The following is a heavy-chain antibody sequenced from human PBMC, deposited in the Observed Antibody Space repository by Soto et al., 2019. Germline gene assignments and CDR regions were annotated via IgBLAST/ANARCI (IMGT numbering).Heavy chain of an antibody. CDR2: IIPIFGTA. V-gene: IGHV1-69*13. CDR1: GGTFSSYA. D-gene: IGHD6-13*01. CDR3: TRTFISSQDGFDL. J-gene: IGHJ4*02. Sequence: SVKVSCKASGGTFSSYAISWVRQAPGPGLEWMGEIIPIFGTANYAQKFQGRVTITADESPSTAYMELSSLRSDDTAVYYCTRTFISSQDGFDLWGQGTLVTVSS.